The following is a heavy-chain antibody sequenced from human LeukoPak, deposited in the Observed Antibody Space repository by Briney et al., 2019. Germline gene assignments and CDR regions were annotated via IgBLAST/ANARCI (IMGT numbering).Heavy chain of an antibody. CDR3: ARDGDSRSLQLSLRGGYLDY. J-gene: IGHJ4*02. V-gene: IGHV3-23*01. Sequence: GSLRLSCAASGFTFSSYAMSWVRQAPGKGLEWVSAISGSGGSTYYADSVKGRFTISRDNSKNTLYLQMNSLRAEDTAVYYCARDGDSRSLQLSLRGGYLDYWGQGTLVTVSS. D-gene: IGHD5-24*01. CDR1: GFTFSSYA. CDR2: ISGSGGST.